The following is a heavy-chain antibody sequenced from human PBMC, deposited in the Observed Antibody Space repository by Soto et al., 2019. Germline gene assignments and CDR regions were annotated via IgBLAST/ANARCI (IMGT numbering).Heavy chain of an antibody. CDR1: QFTFNVYG. Sequence: GGSLRLSCTASQFTFNVYGMSWVRQAPGKGLEWVSSISVTGENSLYADSVRGRFTMSRDNSKDILYLQMNSLRVDDTAMYYCAKQHGAWPSNWLDAWGQGALVTVS. CDR2: ISVTGENS. V-gene: IGHV3-23*01. CDR3: AKQHGAWPSNWLDA. J-gene: IGHJ5*02.